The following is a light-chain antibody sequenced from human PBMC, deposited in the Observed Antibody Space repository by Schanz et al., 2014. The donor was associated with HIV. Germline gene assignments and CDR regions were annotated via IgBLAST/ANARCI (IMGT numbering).Light chain of an antibody. Sequence: QSVLTQPLSVSGAPGQRVTISCTGSSSNIGAGYDVHWYQHLPGTAPKLLIYGNKYRPSGVPDRFSGSKSGTSASLAITGLQAEDEAYYYCQCYDSSLSDVVFGGGTKLTVL. CDR3: QCYDSSLSDVV. CDR1: SSNIGAGYD. J-gene: IGLJ2*01. CDR2: GNK. V-gene: IGLV1-40*01.